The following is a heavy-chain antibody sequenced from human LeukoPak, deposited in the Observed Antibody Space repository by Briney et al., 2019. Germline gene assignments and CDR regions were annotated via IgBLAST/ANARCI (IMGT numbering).Heavy chain of an antibody. CDR3: AKDISRGGYHYYGMDV. V-gene: IGHV3-9*01. CDR2: ISWNSGSI. Sequence: PGGSLRLSCAASGFTFDDYAMHWVRQAPGEGLEWVSGISWNSGSIGYADSVKGRFTISRDNAKNSLYLQMNSLRAEDTALYYCAKDISRGGYHYYGMDVWGQGTTVTVSS. D-gene: IGHD2-15*01. CDR1: GFTFDDYA. J-gene: IGHJ6*02.